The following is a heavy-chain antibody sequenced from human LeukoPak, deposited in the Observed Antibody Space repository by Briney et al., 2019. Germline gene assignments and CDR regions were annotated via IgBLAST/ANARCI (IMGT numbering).Heavy chain of an antibody. CDR1: GGSVSSDNFY. CDR3: ARGPSSGWNDY. J-gene: IGHJ4*02. Sequence: PSETLPLTCTVSGGSVSSDNFYWSWIRQPPGKGLEWIGYFHYSGSTNYNPSLKSRVTISVDTSKNQFSLKLTSVTAADTAVYHCARGPSSGWNDYWGQGTLVTVSS. V-gene: IGHV4-61*01. CDR2: FHYSGST. D-gene: IGHD6-19*01.